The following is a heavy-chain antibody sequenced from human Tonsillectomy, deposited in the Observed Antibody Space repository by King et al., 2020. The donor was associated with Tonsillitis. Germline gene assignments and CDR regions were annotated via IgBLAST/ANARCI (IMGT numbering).Heavy chain of an antibody. Sequence: VQLVESGGGVVQPGRSLRLSFAASGFTFSNYGLHWVRQAPGKGLEWVALIWYDGSNKYYAVSVQGRFTISRDNSKNTLSLQLNSLRADDTAVYYCARMGGEGGYDLGYWGQGTLVTVSS. CDR2: IWYDGSNK. V-gene: IGHV3-33*01. J-gene: IGHJ4*02. CDR3: ARMGGEGGYDLGY. CDR1: GFTFSNYG. D-gene: IGHD5-12*01.